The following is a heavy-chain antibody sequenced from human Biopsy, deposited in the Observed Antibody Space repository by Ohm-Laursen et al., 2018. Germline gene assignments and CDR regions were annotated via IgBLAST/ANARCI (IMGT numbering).Heavy chain of an antibody. CDR2: IYYRGST. CDR1: GDSITSYF. CDR3: ARRLPLRGFAFDV. J-gene: IGHJ3*01. D-gene: IGHD3-10*01. Sequence: SETLSLTCTVSGDSITSYFWNWIRQAPGKGLEWIGNIYYRGSTNYSPSLKSRATISLDSSKNQFSLNLNSVTATDTAVYYCARRLPLRGFAFDVWGQGTVVTVS. V-gene: IGHV4-59*08.